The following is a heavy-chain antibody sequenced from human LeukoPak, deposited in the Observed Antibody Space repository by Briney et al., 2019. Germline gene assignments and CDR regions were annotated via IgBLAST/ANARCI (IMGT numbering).Heavy chain of an antibody. J-gene: IGHJ4*02. CDR3: ARGGTGSTGFDY. Sequence: SETLSLTCTVSGGSISSYYWTWIRQPAGKGLEWIGRIYSSGSANYNPSLKSRVTMSVDSSKSQFSLKLSSVTAADTAVYYCARGGTGSTGFDYWCQGTLVTVSS. CDR1: GGSISSYY. D-gene: IGHD1-7*01. CDR2: IYSSGSA. V-gene: IGHV4-4*07.